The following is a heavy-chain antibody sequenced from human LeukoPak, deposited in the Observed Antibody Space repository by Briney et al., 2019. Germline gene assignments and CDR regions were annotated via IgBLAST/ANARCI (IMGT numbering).Heavy chain of an antibody. CDR2: ISGSGGST. CDR3: AKDRDSGSYQSY. D-gene: IGHD1-26*01. Sequence: GGSLRLSCAASGFTFSSYAMSWVLQAPGKGLEWVSAISGSGGSTYYADSVKGRFTISRDNSKNTLYLQMNSLRAEDTAVYYCAKDRDSGSYQSYWGQGTLVTVSS. V-gene: IGHV3-23*01. CDR1: GFTFSSYA. J-gene: IGHJ4*02.